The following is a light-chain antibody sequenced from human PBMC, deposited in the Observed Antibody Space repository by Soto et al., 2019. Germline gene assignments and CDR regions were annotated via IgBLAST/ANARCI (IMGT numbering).Light chain of an antibody. CDR3: QQRSNWPLT. CDR2: DAS. CDR1: HSVSCY. Sequence: EIVLTQSPATLSLSPGERATLSCRASHSVSCYLAWYQQKPGQAPRLLIYDASNRATGIPARFSGSGSGTDFTLTISSLEPEDFAVYYCQQRSNWPLTFGGGAKVEVK. V-gene: IGKV3-11*01. J-gene: IGKJ4*01.